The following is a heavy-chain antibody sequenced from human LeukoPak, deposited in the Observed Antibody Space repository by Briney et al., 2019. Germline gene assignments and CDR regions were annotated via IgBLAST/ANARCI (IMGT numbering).Heavy chain of an antibody. CDR3: AREEDSSSWYFDY. D-gene: IGHD6-13*01. CDR2: ASYDGSNK. V-gene: IGHV3-30*04. CDR1: GFTFSSYA. J-gene: IGHJ4*02. Sequence: PGGSLRLSCAASGFTFSSYAMHWVRQAPGKGLKWVAVASYDGSNKYYADSVKGRFTISRDNSKNTLYLQMNSLRAEDTAVYYCAREEDSSSWYFDYWGQGTLVTVSS.